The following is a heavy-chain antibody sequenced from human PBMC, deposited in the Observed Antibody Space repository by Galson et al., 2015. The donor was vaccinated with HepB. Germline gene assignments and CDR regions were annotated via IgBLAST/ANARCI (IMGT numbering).Heavy chain of an antibody. D-gene: IGHD5-18*01. J-gene: IGHJ6*02. CDR2: IWYDGSNK. CDR3: AKALFSDTAMVTVRFYYYYGMDV. Sequence: SLRLSCAASGFTFSSYGMHWVRQAPGKGLEWVAVIWYDGSNKYYADSVKGRFTISRDNSKNTLYLQMNSLRAEDTAVYYCAKALFSDTAMVTVRFYYYYGMDVWGQGTTVTVSS. CDR1: GFTFSSYG. V-gene: IGHV3-33*06.